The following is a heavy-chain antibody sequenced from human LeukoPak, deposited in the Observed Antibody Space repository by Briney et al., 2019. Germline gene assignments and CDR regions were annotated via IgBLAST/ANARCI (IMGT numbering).Heavy chain of an antibody. J-gene: IGHJ4*02. CDR1: GGSISSITYY. CDR2: IYFSGST. D-gene: IGHD6-13*01. V-gene: IGHV4-39*07. Sequence: PSETLSLTCTVSGGSISSITYYWGWIRQPPGKGLEWIGTIYFSGSTYYNPSLRSRVSMSVDTSKSQFSLKLTSVTAADTAMYYCARVSYTSSWYDIDCWGQGALVTVSS. CDR3: ARVSYTSSWYDIDC.